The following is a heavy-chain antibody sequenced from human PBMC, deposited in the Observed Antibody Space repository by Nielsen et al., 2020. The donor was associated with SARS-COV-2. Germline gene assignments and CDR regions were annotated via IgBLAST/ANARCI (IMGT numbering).Heavy chain of an antibody. V-gene: IGHV4-34*01. Sequence: WIRQPPGKGLEWIGEINHSGSTNYNPSLKSRVTISVDTSKNQFSLKLSSVTAADTAVCYCARIPFRDYGSGRDEYYYGMDVWGQGTTVTVSS. CDR2: INHSGST. CDR3: ARIPFRDYGSGRDEYYYGMDV. D-gene: IGHD3-10*01. J-gene: IGHJ6*02.